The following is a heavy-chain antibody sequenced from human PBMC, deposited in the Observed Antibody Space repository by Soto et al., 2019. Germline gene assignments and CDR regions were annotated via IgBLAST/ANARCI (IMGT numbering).Heavy chain of an antibody. Sequence: ASETLSLTCTVSGGSISSGDYYWSWIRQPPGKGLEWIGYIYYSGSTYYNLSLKSRVTISVDTSKNQFSLKLSSVTAADTAVYYCARAFDILTRYYFDYWGQGTLVTVSS. D-gene: IGHD3-9*01. J-gene: IGHJ4*02. V-gene: IGHV4-30-4*01. CDR2: IYYSGST. CDR3: ARAFDILTRYYFDY. CDR1: GGSISSGDYY.